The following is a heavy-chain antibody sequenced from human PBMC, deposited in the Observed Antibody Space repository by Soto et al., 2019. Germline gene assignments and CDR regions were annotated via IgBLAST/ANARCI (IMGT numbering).Heavy chain of an antibody. J-gene: IGHJ4*02. CDR2: IYYDGSNK. CDR3: ARVGGTVTSDY. D-gene: IGHD4-17*01. CDR1: GFTFGAYG. V-gene: IGHV3-33*01. Sequence: QMQLVESGGGVVQPGGSPRLSCAASGFTFGAYGMHWVRQAPGKGLEWVAMIYYDGSNKYYADSMKGRFTISRDNSKNTLFLQMNSLRAEDTAVYYCARVGGTVTSDYWGQGTLVNVSS.